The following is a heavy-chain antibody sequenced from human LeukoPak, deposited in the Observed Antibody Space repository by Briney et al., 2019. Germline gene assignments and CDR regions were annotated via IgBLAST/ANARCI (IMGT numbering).Heavy chain of an antibody. CDR2: INTNTGNP. V-gene: IGHV7-4-1*02. J-gene: IGHJ4*02. Sequence: GASVKVSCKASGYTFTSYAMNWARQAPGQGLEWMGWINTNTGNPTYAQGFTGRFVFSLDTSVSTAYLQISSLKAEDTAVYYCARGVYDFWSGYFDYFDYWGQGTLVTVSS. CDR1: GYTFTSYA. D-gene: IGHD3-3*01. CDR3: ARGVYDFWSGYFDYFDY.